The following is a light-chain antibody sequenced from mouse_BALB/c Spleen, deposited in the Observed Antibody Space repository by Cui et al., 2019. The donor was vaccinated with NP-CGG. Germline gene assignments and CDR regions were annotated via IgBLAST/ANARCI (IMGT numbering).Light chain of an antibody. Sequence: QAVVTPESALTTSPGETVTPTCRSSTGAVTSSNYANWVQEKPDHLFTGLIGGTNNRAPGVPARFSGSLIGDKAAITITGAQTEDEAIYFCALWYSNHWVFGGGTKLTVL. V-gene: IGLV1*01. J-gene: IGLJ1*01. CDR1: TGAVTSSNY. CDR3: ALWYSNHWV. CDR2: GTN.